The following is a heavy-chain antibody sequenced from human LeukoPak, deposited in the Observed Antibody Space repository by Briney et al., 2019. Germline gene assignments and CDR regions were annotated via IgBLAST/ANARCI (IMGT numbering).Heavy chain of an antibody. CDR3: ARDMEYCSSTSCQNGMDV. CDR1: GYTFTSYA. D-gene: IGHD2-2*01. J-gene: IGHJ6*04. V-gene: IGHV1-3*01. CDR2: TNAGNGNT. Sequence: ASVKVSCKASGYTFTSYAMHWVRQAPGQRLEWMGWTNAGNGNTKYSQKFQGRVTITRDTSASTAYMELSSLRSEDTAVYYCARDMEYCSSTSCQNGMDVWGKGTTVTVSS.